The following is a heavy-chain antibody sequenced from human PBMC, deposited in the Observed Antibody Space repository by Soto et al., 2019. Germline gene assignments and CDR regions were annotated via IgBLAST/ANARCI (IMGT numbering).Heavy chain of an antibody. CDR3: TRLATVTTFGY. Sequence: PSETLSLTCTVSADSISSSVYYWGWIRQPPGKGLEWIGSIYFSGSTHYNPSLKSRVTISVDTSKNQFSLKLSSVTAADTAVYYCTRLATVTTFGYWGQGTLVTVS. V-gene: IGHV4-39*01. J-gene: IGHJ4*02. CDR1: ADSISSSVYY. CDR2: IYFSGST. D-gene: IGHD4-17*01.